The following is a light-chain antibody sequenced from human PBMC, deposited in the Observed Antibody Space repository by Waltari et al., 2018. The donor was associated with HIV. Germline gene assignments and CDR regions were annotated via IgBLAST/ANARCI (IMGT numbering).Light chain of an antibody. CDR2: GAA. V-gene: IGKV3-20*01. CDR3: QQYDRSWVT. J-gene: IGKJ4*01. Sequence: EILLTQSPGTLSLAPGERATLSRRASQTVDRNYLSWYKKKPGQGPRLLVLGAARRATGIPDRFSCSGSGTDFTLTISRLEPEDFAVYYCQQYDRSWVTFGGGTKVEIK. CDR1: QTVDRNY.